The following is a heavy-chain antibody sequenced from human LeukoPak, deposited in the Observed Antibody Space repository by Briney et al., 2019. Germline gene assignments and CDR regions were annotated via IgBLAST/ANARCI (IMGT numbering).Heavy chain of an antibody. D-gene: IGHD4-11*01. V-gene: IGHV3-23*01. J-gene: IGHJ5*02. CDR3: AKKEGVNTSLGWFDP. CDR2: ISGSGGST. Sequence: GGSLRLSCAASGFTFSSYAMSWVRQAPGRGLEWVSAISGSGGSTYYADSVKGRFTISRDNHKNTLYLQMNSLRAEDTAVYYCAKKEGVNTSLGWFDPWGQGTLVTVSS. CDR1: GFTFSSYA.